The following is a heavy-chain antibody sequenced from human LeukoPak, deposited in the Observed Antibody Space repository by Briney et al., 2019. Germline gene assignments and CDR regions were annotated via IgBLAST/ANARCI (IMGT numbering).Heavy chain of an antibody. V-gene: IGHV1-24*01. CDR3: ARDAWYSSSWPPMDV. Sequence: ASVKVSCKVSGYTLTELSMHWVRQAPGKGLEWMGGFDPEDGETIYAQKFQGRVTMTEDTSTDTAYMELSSLRSEDTAVYYCARDAWYSSSWPPMDVWGQGTTVTVSS. CDR1: GYTLTELS. J-gene: IGHJ6*02. CDR2: FDPEDGET. D-gene: IGHD6-13*01.